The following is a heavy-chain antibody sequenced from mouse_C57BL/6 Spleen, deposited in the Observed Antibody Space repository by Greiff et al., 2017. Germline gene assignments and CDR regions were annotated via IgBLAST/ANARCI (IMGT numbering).Heavy chain of an antibody. Sequence: VQLQQPGAELVKPGASVKLSCKASGYTFTSYWMHWVKQRPGRGLAWIGRIDPNRGGTKYNEKFKSKATLTVDKPSSTAYLQLSSLTSEDSAVYYCARLGTYYAMGYWGQGTSVTVSS. D-gene: IGHD3-3*01. V-gene: IGHV1-72*01. J-gene: IGHJ4*01. CDR1: GYTFTSYW. CDR3: ARLGTYYAMGY. CDR2: IDPNRGGT.